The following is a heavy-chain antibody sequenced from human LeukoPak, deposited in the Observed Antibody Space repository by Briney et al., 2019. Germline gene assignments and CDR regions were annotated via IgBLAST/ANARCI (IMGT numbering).Heavy chain of an antibody. D-gene: IGHD3-22*01. Sequence: SETLSLTCAVYGGSFSGYYWSWIRQPPGKGLEWIGEINHSGSTNYNPSPKSRVTISVDTSKNQFSLKLSSVTAADTAVYYCARHSSGYYTIDYWGQGTLVTVSS. CDR2: INHSGST. V-gene: IGHV4-34*01. J-gene: IGHJ4*02. CDR3: ARHSSGYYTIDY. CDR1: GGSFSGYY.